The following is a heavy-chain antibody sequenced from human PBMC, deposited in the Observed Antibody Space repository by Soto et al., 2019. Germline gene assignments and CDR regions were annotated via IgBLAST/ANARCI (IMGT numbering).Heavy chain of an antibody. Sequence: PSETLSLTCTVSGGSISSYYWSWIRQPPGKGLEWIGYIYYSGSTNYNPSLKSRVTISVDTSKNQFSLKLSSVTAADTAVYYCARCSMYSSSHKLYYYYYYMDVWGKGTTVTVSS. CDR2: IYYSGST. CDR3: ARCSMYSSSHKLYYYYYYMDV. CDR1: GGSISSYY. D-gene: IGHD6-6*01. V-gene: IGHV4-59*01. J-gene: IGHJ6*03.